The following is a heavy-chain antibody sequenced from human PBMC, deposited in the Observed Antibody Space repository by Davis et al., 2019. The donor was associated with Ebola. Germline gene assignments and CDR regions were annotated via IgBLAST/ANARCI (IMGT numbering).Heavy chain of an antibody. Sequence: SETLSLTCTVSGGSISSYYWSWIRQPPGKGLEWIGWISFSGNTNDNPSLRSRLTISVDTSKNQFSLNLSSMTAADTAVYYCVKYSGKYYVYWGQGILVTVSS. V-gene: IGHV4-59*01. CDR1: GGSISSYY. J-gene: IGHJ4*02. CDR2: ISFSGNT. CDR3: VKYSGKYYVY. D-gene: IGHD1-26*01.